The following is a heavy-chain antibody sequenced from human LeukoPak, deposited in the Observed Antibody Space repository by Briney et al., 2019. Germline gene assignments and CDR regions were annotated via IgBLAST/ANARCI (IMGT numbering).Heavy chain of an antibody. Sequence: PGGSLILSCAASGFTVFSDNMSWVRQSPGKGLEWVSVVYSGDDGTNYAEYVRGRFTISRDNSKNTVYLQMNSPRVEDTGVYYCAKRSRGYYDYWGQGTLVTVSS. CDR2: VYSGDDGT. CDR1: GFTVFSDN. J-gene: IGHJ4*02. V-gene: IGHV3-66*02. CDR3: AKRSRGYYDY. D-gene: IGHD2-21*01.